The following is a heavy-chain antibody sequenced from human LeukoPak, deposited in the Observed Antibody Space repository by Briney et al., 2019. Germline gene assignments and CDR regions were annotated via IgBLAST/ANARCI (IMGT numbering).Heavy chain of an antibody. D-gene: IGHD6-19*01. J-gene: IGHJ4*02. Sequence: GGSLRLSCAASGFTFSSYAMRWVRQAPGKGLEWVSAISGSGGSTFSADSVRGRFTISRDNSKNTLYLQMNSLGAEDTAVYFCVKDVKSMAGHYWGQGALVTVSS. CDR3: VKDVKSMAGHY. CDR1: GFTFSSYA. V-gene: IGHV3-23*01. CDR2: ISGSGGST.